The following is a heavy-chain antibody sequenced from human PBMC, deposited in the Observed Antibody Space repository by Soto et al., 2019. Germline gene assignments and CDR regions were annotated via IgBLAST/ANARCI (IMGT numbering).Heavy chain of an antibody. CDR2: ISHTGSP. V-gene: IGHV4-39*01. CDR3: ACHLESTTYFDY. J-gene: IGHJ4*02. Sequence: SETLSLTCTVSGGSISNSDYFWAWMRQPPGKGLEWVGTISHTGSPRYNPSLKSRVTISVDTSKNQFSLRLPSVTAADTAVFYCACHLESTTYFDYWGRGTLVPVSS. CDR1: GGSISNSDYF. D-gene: IGHD1-1*01.